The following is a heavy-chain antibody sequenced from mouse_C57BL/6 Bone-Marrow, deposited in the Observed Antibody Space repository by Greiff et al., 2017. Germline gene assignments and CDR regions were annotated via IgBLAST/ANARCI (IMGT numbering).Heavy chain of an antibody. Sequence: QLQQPGAELVKPGASVKLSCKASGYTFTSYWMHWVKQRPGQGLEWIGMIHPNSGSTNYNEKFKSKATLTVDKSSSTAYMQLSSLTSEDSAVYYCARERLRRYYAMDYWGQGTSVTVSS. V-gene: IGHV1-64*01. D-gene: IGHD2-4*01. CDR3: ARERLRRYYAMDY. CDR1: GYTFTSYW. J-gene: IGHJ4*01. CDR2: IHPNSGST.